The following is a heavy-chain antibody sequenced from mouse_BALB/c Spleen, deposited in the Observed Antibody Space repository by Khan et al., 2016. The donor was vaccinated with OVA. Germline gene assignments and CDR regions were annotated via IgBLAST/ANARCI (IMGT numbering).Heavy chain of an antibody. Sequence: VQLQESGPGLVAPSQTLSISCTVSGFSISNYGVHWVRQPPGKGLEWLGVIWAGGSTNHNSALMSRLSITKDNSKNQVFLKMNSLQTEDTAIYYCAKAFYNGAWFAYWGQGTLVTVSA. D-gene: IGHD1-3*01. CDR1: GFSISNYG. V-gene: IGHV2-9*02. CDR3: AKAFYNGAWFAY. J-gene: IGHJ3*01. CDR2: IWAGGST.